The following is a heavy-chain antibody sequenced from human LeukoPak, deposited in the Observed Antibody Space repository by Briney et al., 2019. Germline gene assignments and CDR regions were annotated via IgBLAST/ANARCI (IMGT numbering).Heavy chain of an antibody. CDR3: ARALLGYCSGGSCSTGY. V-gene: IGHV1-2*02. J-gene: IGHJ4*02. D-gene: IGHD2-15*01. Sequence: ASVKVSCKASGYTFTVYYMHWVRQAPGQGLEWMGWINPNSGGTNYAQKFQGRVTMTRDTSISTAYMELSRLRSDDTAVYYCARALLGYCSGGSCSTGYWGQGTLVTVSS. CDR2: INPNSGGT. CDR1: GYTFTVYY.